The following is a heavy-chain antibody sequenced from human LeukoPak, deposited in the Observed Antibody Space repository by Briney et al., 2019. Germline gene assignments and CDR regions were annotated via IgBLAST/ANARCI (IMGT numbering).Heavy chain of an antibody. Sequence: RPSETLSLTCIVSGGSISSGDYYCSWIRQPAGKGLEWIGRIYTTGSTNYNPSLKSRVTMSVDTSKHQFSLKLSPVTAADTAVYFCARGGVSYYDSRSRWWDYYYYYYMDVWGKGTTVTVSS. CDR3: ARGGVSYYDSRSRWWDYYYYYYMDV. V-gene: IGHV4-61*02. D-gene: IGHD3-22*01. CDR2: IYTTGST. J-gene: IGHJ6*03. CDR1: GGSISSGDYY.